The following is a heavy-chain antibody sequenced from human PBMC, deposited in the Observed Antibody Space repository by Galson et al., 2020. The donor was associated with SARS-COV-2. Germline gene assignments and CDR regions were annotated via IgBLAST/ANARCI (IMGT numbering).Heavy chain of an antibody. CDR2: IYSGGST. CDR3: ARRIRDEV. Sequence: QAGGSLRLSCAASGFTVSSNYMSWVRQAPGKGLKWVSVIYSGGSTYYADSVKGRFTISRDNSKNTLYLQMNSLRAEDTAVYYCARRIRDEVWGQGTLVTVSS. CDR1: GFTVSSNY. V-gene: IGHV3-53*01. J-gene: IGHJ4*02.